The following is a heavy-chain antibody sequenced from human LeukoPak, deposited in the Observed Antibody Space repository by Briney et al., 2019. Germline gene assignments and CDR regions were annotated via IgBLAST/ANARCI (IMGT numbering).Heavy chain of an antibody. J-gene: IGHJ3*02. CDR3: ARADYYDSSGYPRAFDI. D-gene: IGHD3-22*01. CDR2: IIPIFGTA. V-gene: IGHV1-69*05. Sequence: ASVKVSCKASGGTFSSYAISWVRQAPGQGLEWMGGIIPIFGTANYAQKFQGRVTITTDESTSTAYMELSSPRSEDTAVYYCARADYYDSSGYPRAFDIWGQGTMVTASS. CDR1: GGTFSSYA.